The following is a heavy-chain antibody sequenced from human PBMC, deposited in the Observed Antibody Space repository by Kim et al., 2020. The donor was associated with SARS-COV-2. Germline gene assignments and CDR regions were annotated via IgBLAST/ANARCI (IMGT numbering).Heavy chain of an antibody. CDR1: GWSFSGYY. Sequence: SETLSLTCAVYGWSFSGYYWRWIRQPPGKGLEWMGEINHSGSTNYNPSLKSRVTISVETTKNKTSQKQISVPAADTAAHYCAGGDRRIIEAGVTTQYFQ. V-gene: IGHV4-34*01. CDR3: AGGDRRIIEAGVTTQYFQ. D-gene: IGHD6-13*01. CDR2: INHSGST. J-gene: IGHJ1*01.